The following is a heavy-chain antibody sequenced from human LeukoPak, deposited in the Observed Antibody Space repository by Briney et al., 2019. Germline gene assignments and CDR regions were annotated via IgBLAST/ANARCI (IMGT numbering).Heavy chain of an antibody. CDR3: ARAPTIFGVVPSPDAFDI. J-gene: IGHJ3*02. CDR1: GGSISSYY. CDR2: IYYGGST. V-gene: IGHV4-59*01. Sequence: PSETLSLTCTVSGGSISSYYWSWIRQPPGKGRGWIGYIYYGGSTNYNPSLKSRVTISVDTSKNQFSLKLSSVTAADTAVYYCARAPTIFGVVPSPDAFDIWGQGTMVTVSS. D-gene: IGHD3-3*01.